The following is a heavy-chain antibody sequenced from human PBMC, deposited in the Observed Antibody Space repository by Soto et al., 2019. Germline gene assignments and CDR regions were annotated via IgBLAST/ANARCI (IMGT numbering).Heavy chain of an antibody. CDR2: ISSSSSYI. D-gene: IGHD3-9*01. J-gene: IGHJ6*02. CDR3: ARDPEYYDILTGSGMDV. V-gene: IGHV3-21*01. CDR1: GFTFSSYS. Sequence: PGGSLRLSCAASGFTFSSYSMNWVRQAPGKGLEWVSSISSSSSYIYYADSVKGRFTISRDNAKNSLYLQMNSLRAEDTAVYCCARDPEYYDILTGSGMDVWGQGTTVTVSS.